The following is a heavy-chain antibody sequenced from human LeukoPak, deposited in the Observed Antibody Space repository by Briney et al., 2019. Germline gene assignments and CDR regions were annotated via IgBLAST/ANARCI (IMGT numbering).Heavy chain of an antibody. J-gene: IGHJ3*02. Sequence: GGSLRLSCAASGFTVSSNYMSWVRQAPGEGLEWVSVIYSGGSTYYADSVKGRFTLSRDTSKNTLYLQMNSLRAEDTAVYYCARPRYGSSWYAFDIWGQGTIVTVSS. CDR1: GFTVSSNY. CDR3: ARPRYGSSWYAFDI. CDR2: IYSGGST. V-gene: IGHV3-53*01. D-gene: IGHD6-13*01.